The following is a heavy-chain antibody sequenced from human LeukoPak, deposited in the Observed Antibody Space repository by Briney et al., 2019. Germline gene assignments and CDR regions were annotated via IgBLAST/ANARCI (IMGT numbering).Heavy chain of an antibody. Sequence: SGPTLVKPAQTLTLTCTFSGFTLSTSGMRVSWIRQPPGTALEWLARIDWDDDKFYSTSLKTRLTISKDTSKNQVVLTMTNMDPVDTATYYCARSKNYYYYYMDVWGKGTTVTVSS. CDR3: ARSKNYYYYYMDV. V-gene: IGHV2-70*04. J-gene: IGHJ6*03. CDR2: IDWDDDK. CDR1: GFTLSTSGMR.